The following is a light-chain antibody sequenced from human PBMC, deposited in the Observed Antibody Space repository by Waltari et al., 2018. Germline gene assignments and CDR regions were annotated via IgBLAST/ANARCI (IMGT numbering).Light chain of an antibody. CDR1: SSDVGGYNY. Sequence: QSALTQPASVSGSPGQSITISCTGTSSDVGGYNYVSWYQHHPGKAPKLMIYEVSNRPSGVFNRFSGSKSGNTASLPISGLQAEDEAHYYCSSYTSSISWVFGGGTKLTVL. CDR2: EVS. CDR3: SSYTSSISWV. J-gene: IGLJ3*02. V-gene: IGLV2-14*01.